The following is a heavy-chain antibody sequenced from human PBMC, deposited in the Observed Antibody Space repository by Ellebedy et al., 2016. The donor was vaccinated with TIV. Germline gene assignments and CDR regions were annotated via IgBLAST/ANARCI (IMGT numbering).Heavy chain of an antibody. J-gene: IGHJ4*02. CDR1: GFTFSSYA. CDR2: ISGSGGST. Sequence: GGSLRLSXAASGFTFSSYAMSWVRQAPGKGLEWVSAISGSGGSTYYADSVKGRFTISRDNSKNTLYLQMNSLRAEDTAVYYCAKDPYVRGRSGFWSGWGYYFDYWGQGTLVTVSS. CDR3: AKDPYVRGRSGFWSGWGYYFDY. D-gene: IGHD3-3*01. V-gene: IGHV3-23*01.